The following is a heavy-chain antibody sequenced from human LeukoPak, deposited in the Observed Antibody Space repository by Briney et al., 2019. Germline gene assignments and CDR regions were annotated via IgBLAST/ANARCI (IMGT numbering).Heavy chain of an antibody. D-gene: IGHD1-26*01. CDR1: GYTFISYS. V-gene: IGHV1-46*01. CDR2: FDPSGGST. J-gene: IGHJ4*02. CDR3: ARSVSGGSYLVDY. Sequence: GASVKVSCKASGYTFISYSIHWVRQAPGQGLEWMAIFDPSGGSTTYAQKFQGRVTMTRDTSTTTVYMELSSLRSEDTGVYFCARSVSGGSYLVDYWGQGTLVTVSS.